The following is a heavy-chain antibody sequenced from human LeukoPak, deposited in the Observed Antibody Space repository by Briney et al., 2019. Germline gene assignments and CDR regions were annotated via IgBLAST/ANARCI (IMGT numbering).Heavy chain of an antibody. CDR1: GYTFTGYY. CDR3: AKSYDYVWGSYRSGAFDI. D-gene: IGHD3-16*02. Sequence: ASVKVSCTASGYTFTGYYMHWVRQAPGQGLEWMGWINPNSGGTNYAQKFQGRVTMTRDTSISTAYMELSRLRSDDTAVYYCAKSYDYVWGSYRSGAFDIWGQGTMVTVSS. CDR2: INPNSGGT. J-gene: IGHJ3*02. V-gene: IGHV1-2*02.